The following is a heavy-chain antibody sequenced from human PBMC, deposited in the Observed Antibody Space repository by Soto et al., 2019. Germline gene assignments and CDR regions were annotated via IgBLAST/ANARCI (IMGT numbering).Heavy chain of an antibody. V-gene: IGHV3-23*01. J-gene: IGHJ4*02. CDR1: GFTFSSYA. Sequence: GGSLRLSCAASGFTFSSYAMSWVRQAPGKGLEWVSAISGSGGSTYYADSVKGRFTISRDNSKNTLYLQMNSLRAEDTAVYYCAKRDSLWFGESISYFDCWGQGTLVTVSS. CDR3: AKRDSLWFGESISYFDC. CDR2: ISGSGGST. D-gene: IGHD3-10*01.